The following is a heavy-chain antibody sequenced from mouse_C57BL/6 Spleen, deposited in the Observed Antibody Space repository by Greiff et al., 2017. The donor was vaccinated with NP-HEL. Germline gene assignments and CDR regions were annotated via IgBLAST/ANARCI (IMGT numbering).Heavy chain of an antibody. D-gene: IGHD2-1*01. CDR3: ARSGYGNYEGYFDV. V-gene: IGHV1-64*01. CDR1: GYTFTRYW. CDR2: IHPNSGST. Sequence: QVQLQQPGAELVKPGASVKLSCKASGYTFTRYWMHWVKQRPGQGLEWIGMIHPNSGSTNYNEKFKSKATLTVDKSSSTAYMQLSSLTSEDSAVYYCARSGYGNYEGYFDVWGTGTTVNVSS. J-gene: IGHJ1*03.